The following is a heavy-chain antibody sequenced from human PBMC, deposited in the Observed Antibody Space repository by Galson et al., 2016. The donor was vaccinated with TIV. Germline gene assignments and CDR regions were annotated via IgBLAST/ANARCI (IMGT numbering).Heavy chain of an antibody. CDR1: GDSVSSNSAA. D-gene: IGHD3-3*01. J-gene: IGHJ4*02. CDR3: ARGAPSVFGVIMTLDY. CDR2: TFYRSKWYN. Sequence: CAISGDSVSSNSAAWNWLRQSPSRGLEWLGRTFYRSKWYNDYAPSVKSRITINPDTSKNQFSLPLTSVTPEDAAVYYCARGAPSVFGVIMTLDYWGQGTLVTVSS. V-gene: IGHV6-1*01.